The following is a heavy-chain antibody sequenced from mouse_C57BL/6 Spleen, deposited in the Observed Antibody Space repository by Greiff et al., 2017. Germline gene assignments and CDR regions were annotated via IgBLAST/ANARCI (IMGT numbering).Heavy chain of an antibody. CDR3: ARGGGDYVITDAMDY. D-gene: IGHD2-13*01. CDR2: INPSTGGP. Sequence: VQLQQPGPELVKPGASVKLSCQASGYPFPSYWLHWVKQRPGPGLEWLGNINPSTGGPNYNAQFQSKDPLTVDKSSSTAYMQLSSLTSEDSAVYYGARGGGDYVITDAMDYWGQGTLVTVSS. CDR1: GYPFPSYW. V-gene: IGHV1-53*01. J-gene: IGHJ4*01.